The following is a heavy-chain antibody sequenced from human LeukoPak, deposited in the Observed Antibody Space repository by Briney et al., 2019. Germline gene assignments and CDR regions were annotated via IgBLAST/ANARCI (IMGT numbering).Heavy chain of an antibody. D-gene: IGHD6-13*01. CDR2: IGTGGAT. Sequence: GGSLRLSCTASGFTFSSYDMHWVRQATGKGLEWVSAIGTGGATYYPDSVKGQFTISRENAKNSLYLQMNTLRAGDTAVYYCARGRGQQQRGNWFDPWGQGTLVTVSS. CDR3: ARGRGQQQRGNWFDP. J-gene: IGHJ5*02. CDR1: GFTFSSYD. V-gene: IGHV3-13*01.